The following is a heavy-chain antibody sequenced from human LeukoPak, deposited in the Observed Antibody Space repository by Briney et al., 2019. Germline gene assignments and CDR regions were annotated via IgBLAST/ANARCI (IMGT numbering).Heavy chain of an antibody. D-gene: IGHD2-2*01. V-gene: IGHV4-30-4*01. J-gene: IGHJ3*02. CDR1: GGSISSGDYY. CDR2: IYYSGST. CDR3: ARGDIVVVPAPAAFDI. Sequence: SETLSLTCTVSGGSISSGDYYWSWIRQPPRKGLEWIGYIYYSGSTYYNPSLKSRVTISVDTSKNQFSLKLSSVTAADTAVYYCARGDIVVVPAPAAFDIWGQGTMVTVSS.